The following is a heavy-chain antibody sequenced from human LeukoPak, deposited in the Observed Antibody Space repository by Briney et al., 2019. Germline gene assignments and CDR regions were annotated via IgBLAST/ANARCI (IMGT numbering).Heavy chain of an antibody. V-gene: IGHV3-7*04. CDR2: IHPEGNEK. Sequence: GGSLRLSCAVSGFTFSNFWMSWVRQAPGRGLEWVANIHPEGNEKYHVEAVKGRFTISRDNAKNSLFLQMNGLRVEDTAVYYCARGDAFSGDHWGQGTLVTVSS. CDR1: GFTFSNFW. CDR3: ARGDAFSGDH. J-gene: IGHJ4*02.